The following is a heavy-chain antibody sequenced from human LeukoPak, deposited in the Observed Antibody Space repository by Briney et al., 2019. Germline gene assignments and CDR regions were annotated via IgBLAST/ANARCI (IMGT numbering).Heavy chain of an antibody. V-gene: IGHV3-74*01. CDR1: GFTFSGYW. CDR3: ARTFAAAHIDY. Sequence: GGSLRLSCAASGFTFSGYWMHWVRQASGKGLVWVSRIKSDGSSTTYADSVKGRFTISRDNVKNTLYLEMNSLRAEDTAVYYCARTFAAAHIDYWGQGTLVTVSS. D-gene: IGHD2-15*01. J-gene: IGHJ4*02. CDR2: IKSDGSST.